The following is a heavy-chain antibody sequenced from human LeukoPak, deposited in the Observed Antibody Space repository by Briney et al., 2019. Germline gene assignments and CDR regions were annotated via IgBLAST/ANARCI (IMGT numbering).Heavy chain of an antibody. CDR1: GFTFDDYA. CDR2: ISWNSGSI. V-gene: IGHV3-9*01. CDR3: ATGWY. J-gene: IGHJ4*02. Sequence: GGSLRLSCAASGFTFDDYAMHWVRQAPGKGLEWVSGISWNSGSIGYADSVKGRFTISRDNAKNSLCLQMNSLRAEDTALYYCATGWYWGQGTLVTVSS. D-gene: IGHD6-19*01.